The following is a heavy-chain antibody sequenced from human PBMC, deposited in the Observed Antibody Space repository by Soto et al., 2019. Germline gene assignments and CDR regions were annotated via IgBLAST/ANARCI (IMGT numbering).Heavy chain of an antibody. CDR2: ISSSSSYI. D-gene: IGHD3-16*01. J-gene: IGHJ6*02. CDR3: ARVLIPDGTGYYYGMDV. V-gene: IGHV3-21*01. CDR1: GFTFSSYS. Sequence: EVQLVESGGGLVKPGGSLRLSCAASGFTFSSYSMNWVRQAPGKGLEWVSSISSSSSYIYYADSVKGRFTISRDNAKNSLYLQMNSLRAEDTAVYYCARVLIPDGTGYYYGMDVWGQGTTVTVSS.